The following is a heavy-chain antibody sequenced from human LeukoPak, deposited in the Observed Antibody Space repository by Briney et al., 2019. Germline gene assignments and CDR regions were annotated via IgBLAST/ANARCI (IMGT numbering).Heavy chain of an antibody. CDR1: GYTFTGYY. V-gene: IGHV1-2*02. Sequence: ASVKVSCKASGYTFTGYYMHWVRQAPGQGLKWMGWINPSSGGTKYAQKFQGRVTMTRDTSISTAYMELSRLTSDDTAVYYCASGGERYSSGWYGDYWGQGTLVTVSS. D-gene: IGHD6-19*01. J-gene: IGHJ4*02. CDR2: INPSSGGT. CDR3: ASGGERYSSGWYGDY.